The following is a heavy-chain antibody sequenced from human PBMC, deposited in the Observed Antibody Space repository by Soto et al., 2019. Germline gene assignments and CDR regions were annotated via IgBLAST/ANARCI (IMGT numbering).Heavy chain of an antibody. D-gene: IGHD5-18*01. Sequence: GASVKVSCKASGVTFSSYAISWVRQAPGQGLEWMGGIIPIFGTANYAQKFQGRVTITADESTSTAYMELSSLRSEDTAVYYCASALRGYSYAYWGQGTLVTVSS. J-gene: IGHJ4*02. V-gene: IGHV1-69*13. CDR1: GVTFSSYA. CDR2: IIPIFGTA. CDR3: ASALRGYSYAY.